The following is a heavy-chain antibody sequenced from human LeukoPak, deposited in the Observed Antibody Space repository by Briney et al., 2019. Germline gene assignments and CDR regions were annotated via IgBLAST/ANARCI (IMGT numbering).Heavy chain of an antibody. D-gene: IGHD4-17*01. CDR3: AREVTVTYYFDY. CDR1: GYTFTNYA. Sequence: GASVKVSCKASGYTFTNYAIHWVRQAPGQRLEWMGWINAGNGNTKYSQKFQGRVTITRDTSASTAYMELSSLRSEDTTVYYCAREVTVTYYFDYWGQGTLVTVSS. J-gene: IGHJ4*02. CDR2: INAGNGNT. V-gene: IGHV1-3*01.